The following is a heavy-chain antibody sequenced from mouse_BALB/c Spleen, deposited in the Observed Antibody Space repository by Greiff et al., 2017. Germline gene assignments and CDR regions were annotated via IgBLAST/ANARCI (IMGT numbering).Heavy chain of an antibody. Sequence: EVQGVESGGGLVQPGGSRKLSCAASGFTFSSFGMHWVRQAPEKGLEWVAYISSGSSTIYYADTVKGRFTISRDNPKNTLFLQMTSLRSEDTAMYYCARGRDYGNYGFAYWGQGTLVTVSA. D-gene: IGHD2-1*01. J-gene: IGHJ3*01. CDR3: ARGRDYGNYGFAY. CDR1: GFTFSSFG. CDR2: ISSGSSTI. V-gene: IGHV5-17*02.